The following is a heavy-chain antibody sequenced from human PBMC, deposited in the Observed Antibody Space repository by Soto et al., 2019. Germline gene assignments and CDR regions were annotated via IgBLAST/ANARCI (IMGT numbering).Heavy chain of an antibody. CDR3: ARFNGYCINTNCHGYYVMAF. J-gene: IGHJ6*02. V-gene: IGHV4-30-4*01. Sequence: SETLSLTCTVSGGSISSGDYYWSWIRQPPGKGLEWIGYIYYSGSTYYNPSLKSRVTISVDTSKNQFSLKLSSVTAADTAVYYWARFNGYCINTNCHGYYVMAFWGQGTTVPVSS. D-gene: IGHD2-2*03. CDR2: IYYSGST. CDR1: GGSISSGDYY.